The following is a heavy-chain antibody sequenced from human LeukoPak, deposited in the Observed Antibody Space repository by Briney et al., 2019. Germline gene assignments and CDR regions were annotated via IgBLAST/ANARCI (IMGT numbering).Heavy chain of an antibody. CDR1: GDSISSGASY. CDR3: ARDHRVRTNYYSGLDV. CDR2: IYYTGTS. V-gene: IGHV4-31*03. J-gene: IGHJ6*02. Sequence: SETLSLTCTVSGDSISSGASYWSWIRQSPGKGLEWIGHIYYTGTSFYNPSLQSRISMSMDTSKSQFSLRLTSVTAADTAVYYCARDHRVRTNYYSGLDVWGQGTTVTVSS. D-gene: IGHD3-10*01.